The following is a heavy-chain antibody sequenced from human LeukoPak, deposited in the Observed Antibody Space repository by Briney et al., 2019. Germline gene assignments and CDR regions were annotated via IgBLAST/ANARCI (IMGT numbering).Heavy chain of an antibody. Sequence: GGSLRLSCAASGFTFSTYSMNWVRQAPGKGLEWVSSISSSSAYIYYADPVKGRFTISRDNAKNSLYLQMNSLRAEDTAVYYCARASGDTVDTTTMGSYWGQGTLVTVSS. D-gene: IGHD5-18*01. CDR1: GFTFSTYS. CDR3: ARASGDTVDTTTMGSY. CDR2: ISSSSAYI. J-gene: IGHJ4*02. V-gene: IGHV3-21*01.